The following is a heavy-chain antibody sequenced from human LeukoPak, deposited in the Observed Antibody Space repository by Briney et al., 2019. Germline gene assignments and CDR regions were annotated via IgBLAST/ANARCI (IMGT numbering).Heavy chain of an antibody. V-gene: IGHV4-4*07. CDR1: GGSISSYY. CDR2: IYTSGST. D-gene: IGHD3-3*01. J-gene: IGHJ4*02. Sequence: SETLSLTCTVSGGSISSYYWSWIRQPAGKGLEWIGRIYTSGSTNYNPSLKSRVTISVDTSRNQFSLKLSSVTAADTAVYYCARHPTYYDFWSGYYFSGPFLDYWGQGTLVTVSS. CDR3: ARHPTYYDFWSGYYFSGPFLDY.